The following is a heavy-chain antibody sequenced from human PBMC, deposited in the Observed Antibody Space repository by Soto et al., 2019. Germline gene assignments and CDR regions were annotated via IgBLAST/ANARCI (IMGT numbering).Heavy chain of an antibody. D-gene: IGHD3-10*01. CDR1: GYTFTSYY. CDR3: ARVHGSGVHYFDY. V-gene: IGHV1-46*03. CDR2: INPSGGST. Sequence: SVKVSCKASGYTFTSYYMHWVRQAPGQGLEWMGIINPSGGSTSYAQKFQGRVTMTRDTSTSTVYMELSSLRSEDTAVYYCARVHGSGVHYFDYWGQGTLVTVPQ. J-gene: IGHJ4*02.